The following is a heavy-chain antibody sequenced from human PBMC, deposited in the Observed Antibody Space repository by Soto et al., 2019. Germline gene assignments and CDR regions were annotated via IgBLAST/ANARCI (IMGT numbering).Heavy chain of an antibody. Sequence: QVQLQESGPGLVKPSQTLPLTCTVSGASTARGGYYWSWVGQTPGKGLGWMGYIYYSGSTNYNPSLKSRVTISVDTSKNQFSLKLSSVTAADTAVYYCARGGYCSGGSCYLGPLGYWGQGTLVTVSS. CDR1: GASTARGGYY. CDR3: ARGGYCSGGSCYLGPLGY. CDR2: IYYSGST. V-gene: IGHV4-31*03. D-gene: IGHD2-15*01. J-gene: IGHJ4*02.